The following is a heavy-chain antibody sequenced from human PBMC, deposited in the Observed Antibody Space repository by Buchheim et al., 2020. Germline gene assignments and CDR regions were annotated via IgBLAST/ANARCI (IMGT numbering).Heavy chain of an antibody. CDR2: INSDAGSI. CDR3: ARGGRVVEAPHAFDI. Sequence: EVQLVESGGDLVQPGGSLRLSCAASGFTFSDYWMHWVRQAPGKGLVWVSRINSDAGSITYVDSVEGRFTISRDNAKNTVYLQMNSLGADDTAVYYCARGGRVVEAPHAFDIWGQGT. J-gene: IGHJ3*02. D-gene: IGHD1-26*01. CDR1: GFTFSDYW. V-gene: IGHV3-74*01.